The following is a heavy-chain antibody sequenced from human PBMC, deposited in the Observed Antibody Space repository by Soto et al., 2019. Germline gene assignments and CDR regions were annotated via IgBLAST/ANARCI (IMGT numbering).Heavy chain of an antibody. J-gene: IGHJ2*01. V-gene: IGHV1-69*02. Sequence: QVQLVQSGAEVKKPGSSVKVSCKASGGTFTDYTITWVRQAPGQGLEWMGRIIPVLDLSNYAQKFQGRVTITADKSTTTAYMELSGLTSEDTAVYYCAKKLGPSAFDLWCRGTRVTVSS. CDR3: AKKLGPSAFDL. D-gene: IGHD1-26*01. CDR1: GGTFTDYT. CDR2: IIPVLDLS.